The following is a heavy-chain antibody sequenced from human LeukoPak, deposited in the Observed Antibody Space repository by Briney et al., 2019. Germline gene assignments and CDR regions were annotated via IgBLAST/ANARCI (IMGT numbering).Heavy chain of an antibody. J-gene: IGHJ4*02. Sequence: GGSLRLSCAASGFTFSSYGMHWVRQAPGKGLEWVAVLSYDGNNKYYADSVKGRFTISRDNSKNTLYLQMNSLRAEDTAVYYCAKGDVLLWFGEKFDYWGQGTLVTVSS. D-gene: IGHD3-10*01. CDR2: LSYDGNNK. V-gene: IGHV3-30*18. CDR1: GFTFSSYG. CDR3: AKGDVLLWFGEKFDY.